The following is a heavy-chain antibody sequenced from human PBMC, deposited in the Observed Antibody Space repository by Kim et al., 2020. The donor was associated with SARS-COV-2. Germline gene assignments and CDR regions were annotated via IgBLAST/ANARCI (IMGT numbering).Heavy chain of an antibody. Sequence: SVKVSCKASGGTFSSYAISWVRQAPGQGLEWMGGIIPIFGTANYAQKFQGRVTITADESTSTAYMELSSLRSEDTAVYYCARYGDSGGFFDYWGQGTLVTVSS. CDR3: ARYGDSGGFFDY. J-gene: IGHJ4*02. D-gene: IGHD2-21*01. V-gene: IGHV1-69*13. CDR2: IIPIFGTA. CDR1: GGTFSSYA.